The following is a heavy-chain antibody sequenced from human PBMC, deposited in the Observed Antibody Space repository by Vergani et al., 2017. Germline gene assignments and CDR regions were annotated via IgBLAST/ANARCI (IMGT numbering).Heavy chain of an antibody. V-gene: IGHV3-21*01. Sequence: EVQLVESGGGLVKPGGSLRLSCAASGFTFSSYSMNWVHQAPGKGLEWVSSISSSSSYIYYADSVKGRFTISRDNAKNSLYLQMNSLRAEDTAVYYCARYIVVVPAAIDAPYYYYGMDVWGQGTTVTVSS. CDR3: ARYIVVVPAAIDAPYYYYGMDV. CDR1: GFTFSSYS. J-gene: IGHJ6*02. D-gene: IGHD2-2*02. CDR2: ISSSSSYI.